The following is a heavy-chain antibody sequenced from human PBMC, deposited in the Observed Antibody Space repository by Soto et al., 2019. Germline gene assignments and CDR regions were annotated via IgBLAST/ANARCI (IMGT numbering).Heavy chain of an antibody. CDR2: IVVGSGNT. CDR1: GFTFTSSA. J-gene: IGHJ6*02. Sequence: SVKVSCKASGFTFTSSAVQWVRQARGQRLEWIGWIVVGSGNTNYAQKFQERVTITRDMSTSTAYMELSSLRSEDTAVYYCAAEGRSKESYYYYGMDVWGQGTTVTVSS. D-gene: IGHD1-26*01. CDR3: AAEGRSKESYYYYGMDV. V-gene: IGHV1-58*01.